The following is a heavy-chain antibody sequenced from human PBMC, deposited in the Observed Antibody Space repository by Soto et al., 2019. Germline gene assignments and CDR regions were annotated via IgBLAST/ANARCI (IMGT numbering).Heavy chain of an antibody. Sequence: QVTLKESGPVLVKPTETLTLTCTVSGFSLSNARMGVSWIRQPPGKALEWLAHIFSNDEKSYSTSLKSRLTISKDTSKSPVFLTMTNMDPVDTATYYCARTGVFDPDYYCYGMDVWGQGTTVTVSS. J-gene: IGHJ6*02. V-gene: IGHV2-26*01. CDR1: GFSLSNARMG. CDR2: IFSNDEK. D-gene: IGHD3-10*01. CDR3: ARTGVFDPDYYCYGMDV.